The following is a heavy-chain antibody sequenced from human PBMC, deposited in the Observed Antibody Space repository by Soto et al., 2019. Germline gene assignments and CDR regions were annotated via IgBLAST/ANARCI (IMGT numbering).Heavy chain of an antibody. J-gene: IGHJ4*02. CDR2: SYPGDSDT. V-gene: IGHV5-51*01. Sequence: GESLKISCKGSGYSFTSYWIAWVRQMPVKGLECMVVSYPGDSDTRYSPSFQGQVTISVDKSINTAYLQWSGLRAPDTAIYYCARHGKLPSMTNYFESWGPGALVPGSS. D-gene: IGHD1-1*01. CDR3: ARHGKLPSMTNYFES. CDR1: GYSFTSYW.